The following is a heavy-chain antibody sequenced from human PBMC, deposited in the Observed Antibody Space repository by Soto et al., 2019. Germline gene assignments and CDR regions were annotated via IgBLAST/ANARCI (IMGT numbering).Heavy chain of an antibody. J-gene: IGHJ6*02. Sequence: QVQLVQSGAEVKKPGSSVKVSCKASGGTFSTYSISWVRQAPGQGLEWMAGSPPIFGTSKYPQNFHGRVTITADESTSTAYMELSSLRSDDTTVYYCASGGRYPKSACHCGMDVWGQGTTVTVSS. CDR1: GGTFSTYS. V-gene: IGHV1-69*01. CDR3: ASGGRYPKSACHCGMDV. D-gene: IGHD1-20*01. CDR2: SPPIFGTS.